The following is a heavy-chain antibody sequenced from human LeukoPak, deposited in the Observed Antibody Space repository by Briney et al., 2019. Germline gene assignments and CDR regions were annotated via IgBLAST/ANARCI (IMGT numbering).Heavy chain of an antibody. V-gene: IGHV3-20*04. CDR2: INWNGGST. CDR1: GFTFDDYG. D-gene: IGHD3-10*01. CDR3: ARLVDGSWADY. Sequence: GGSLRLSCAASGFTFDDYGMSWVRQAPGKGLEWVSGINWNGGSTGYEDSVKGRFTISRDNAKNSLYLQMNSLRAEDTALYYCARLVDGSWADYWGQGTLVTVSS. J-gene: IGHJ4*02.